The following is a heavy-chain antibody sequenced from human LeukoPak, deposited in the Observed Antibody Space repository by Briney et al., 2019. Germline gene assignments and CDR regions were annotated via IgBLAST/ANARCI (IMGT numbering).Heavy chain of an antibody. J-gene: IGHJ5*02. CDR1: GGSISSSGYY. V-gene: IGHV4-39*01. Sequence: PSETLSLTCTVSGGSISSSGYYWGWIRQPPEKGLEWIGNIYYTGSTYYNPSLKSRVTISVDTSKNQFSLKLSSVTAADTAVYYCARHSRTVGSVGIDPWGQGTLVTVSS. CDR3: ARHSRTVGSVGIDP. D-gene: IGHD4-23*01. CDR2: IYYTGST.